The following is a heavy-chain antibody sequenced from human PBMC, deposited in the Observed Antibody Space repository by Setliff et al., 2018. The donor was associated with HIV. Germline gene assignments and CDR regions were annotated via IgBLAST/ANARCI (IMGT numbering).Heavy chain of an antibody. V-gene: IGHV3-7*01. J-gene: IGHJ4*02. CDR2: INQNGREK. D-gene: IGHD3-22*01. Sequence: GGSLRLSCAASGFTFTSYWMSWVRQPPGKGLEWVANINQNGREKYYVDSVKGRFTISRDNAKNSLSLQMNSLRGEDTAVYYCAGSRGYFVKADWGQGTLDTVSS. CDR3: AGSRGYFVKAD. CDR1: GFTFTSYW.